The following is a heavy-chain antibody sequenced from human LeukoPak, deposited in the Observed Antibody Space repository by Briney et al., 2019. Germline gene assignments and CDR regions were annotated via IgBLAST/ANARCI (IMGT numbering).Heavy chain of an antibody. V-gene: IGHV4-4*07. D-gene: IGHD4-23*01. CDR3: ARNRVVTIYYYYYYYMDV. J-gene: IGHJ6*03. CDR1: GGSISRSY. Sequence: PSETLSLTCTVPGGSISRSYWSWMRQPAGKGPEWIGRIYGSGTITYNPSLESRVTMSVDTSKNQFSLKLRSVTAADTAVYYCARNRVVTIYYYYYYYMDVWGKGTTVTVSS. CDR2: IYGSGTI.